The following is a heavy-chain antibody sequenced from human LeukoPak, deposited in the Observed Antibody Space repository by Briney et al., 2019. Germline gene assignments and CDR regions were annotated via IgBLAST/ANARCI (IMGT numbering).Heavy chain of an antibody. J-gene: IGHJ6*03. CDR1: GYTFTSYG. Sequence: ASVKVSCKASGYTFTSYGISWVRQAPGQGLEWMGWISAYNGNTNYAQKLQGRVTMTTDTSTSTAYMELRSLRSDDTAVYYCARDGEMATITARYYYYTDVWGKGTTVTVSS. CDR3: ARDGEMATITARYYYYTDV. V-gene: IGHV1-18*01. D-gene: IGHD5-24*01. CDR2: ISAYNGNT.